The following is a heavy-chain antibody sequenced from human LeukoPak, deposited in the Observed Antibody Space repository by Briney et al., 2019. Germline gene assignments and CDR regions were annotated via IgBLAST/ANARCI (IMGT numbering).Heavy chain of an antibody. Sequence: GGSLRLSCAASGFTVSSNYMSWVRQAPGKGLEWVSVIYSGGSTYYADSVKGRFTISRDNSKNTLYLQMNSLRAEDTAVYYCASSNMIVVVIDAFDIWGQGTMVTVSS. D-gene: IGHD3-22*01. CDR3: ASSNMIVVVIDAFDI. V-gene: IGHV3-66*01. J-gene: IGHJ3*02. CDR1: GFTVSSNY. CDR2: IYSGGST.